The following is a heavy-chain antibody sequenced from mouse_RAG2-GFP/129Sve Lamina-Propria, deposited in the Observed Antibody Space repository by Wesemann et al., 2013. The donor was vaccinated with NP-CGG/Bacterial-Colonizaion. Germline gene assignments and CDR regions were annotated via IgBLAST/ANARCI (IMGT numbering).Heavy chain of an antibody. CDR1: GYTFTDYY. J-gene: IGHJ4*01. V-gene: IGHV1-26*01. CDR2: INPNNGGT. Sequence: EVQLQQSGPELVKPGASVKISCKASGYTFTDYYMNWVKQSHGKSLEWIGDINPNNGGTSYNQKFKGKATLTVDKSSSTAYMELRSLTSEDSAVYYCARWGSNSYYYAMDYWGQGTSVTVSS. D-gene: IGHD2-5*01. CDR3: ARWGSNSYYYAMDY.